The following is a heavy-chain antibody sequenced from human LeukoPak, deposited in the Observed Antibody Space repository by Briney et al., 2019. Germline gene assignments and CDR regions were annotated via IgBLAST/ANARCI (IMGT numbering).Heavy chain of an antibody. CDR2: ISLGGLT. CDR3: SRESGAFSPFGY. D-gene: IGHD1-26*01. V-gene: IGHV4-4*02. CDR1: GGSISSTNW. Sequence: PSETLSLTCGVSGGSISSTNWWSWVRQPPGQGLEWIGEISLGGLTNYNPSLKSRVTMSLDKSKNHLSLNLTSVTAADTAVYYCSRESGAFSPFGYWGQGTLVTASA. J-gene: IGHJ4*02.